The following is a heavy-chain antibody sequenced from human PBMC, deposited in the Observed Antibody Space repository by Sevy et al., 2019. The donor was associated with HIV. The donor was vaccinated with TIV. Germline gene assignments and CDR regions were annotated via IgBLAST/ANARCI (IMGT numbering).Heavy chain of an antibody. D-gene: IGHD2-2*01. Sequence: ASVKVSCKASGYTFTSYGISWVRQAPGQGLGWMGWISAYNGNTNYAQKLQGRVTMTTDTSTSTAYMELRSLRSDDTAVYYCARDKNIVVVPAALLGWFDPWGQGTLVTVSS. CDR3: ARDKNIVVVPAALLGWFDP. V-gene: IGHV1-18*04. J-gene: IGHJ5*02. CDR2: ISAYNGNT. CDR1: GYTFTSYG.